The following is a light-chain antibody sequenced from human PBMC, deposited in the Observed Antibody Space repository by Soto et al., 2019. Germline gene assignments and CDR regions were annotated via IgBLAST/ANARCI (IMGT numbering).Light chain of an antibody. V-gene: IGLV2-14*01. J-gene: IGLJ2*01. Sequence: QSALTQPASVSGSPGQSITISCTGTSGDIGSYNRVSWYQQHPGKAPKLMIYEVSNRPSGVSNRFSGSKSGNTASLTISGLQAEDEADYYCSSYTSSSTLKVFGGGTKLTVL. CDR2: EVS. CDR1: SGDIGSYNR. CDR3: SSYTSSSTLKV.